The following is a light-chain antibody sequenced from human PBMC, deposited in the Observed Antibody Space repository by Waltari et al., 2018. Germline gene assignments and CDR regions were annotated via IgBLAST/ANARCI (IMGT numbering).Light chain of an antibody. Sequence: EIVLTQSPGTLSLSPGARATLSCRASQSVSRALAWYQQKPGQAPRLLSYGGTRATGIPDRFSGSGSGTDFSLTISRLEPEDFAVYYCQHYVRLPATFGQGTKVEIK. CDR1: QSVSRA. CDR3: QHYVRLPAT. V-gene: IGKV3-20*01. CDR2: GGT. J-gene: IGKJ1*01.